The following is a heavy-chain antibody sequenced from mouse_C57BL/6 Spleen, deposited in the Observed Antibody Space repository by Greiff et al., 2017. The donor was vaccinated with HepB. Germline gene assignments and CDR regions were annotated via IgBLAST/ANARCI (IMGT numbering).Heavy chain of an antibody. J-gene: IGHJ2*01. V-gene: IGHV1-80*01. D-gene: IGHD3-2*02. Sequence: VQGVESGAELVKPGASVKISCKASGYAFSSYWMNWVKQRPGKGLEWIGQIYPGDGDTNYNGKFKGKATLTADKSSSTAYMQLSSLTSEDSAVYFCARWAQAPFDYWGQGTTLTVSS. CDR3: ARWAQAPFDY. CDR1: GYAFSSYW. CDR2: IYPGDGDT.